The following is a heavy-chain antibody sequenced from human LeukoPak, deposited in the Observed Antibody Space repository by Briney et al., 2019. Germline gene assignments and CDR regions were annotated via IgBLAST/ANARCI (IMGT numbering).Heavy chain of an antibody. CDR2: IYYSGST. V-gene: IGHV4-59*01. CDR3: ARDSYASYYYYGMDV. Sequence: SETLSLTCTVSGGSISSYYWSWIRQPPGKGLEWIGYIYYSGSTNYNPSLKSRVTISVDTSKNQFSLKLSSVTAADTAVYYCARDSYASYYYYGMDVWGQGTTLAVCS. J-gene: IGHJ6*02. D-gene: IGHD2-2*01. CDR1: GGSISSYY.